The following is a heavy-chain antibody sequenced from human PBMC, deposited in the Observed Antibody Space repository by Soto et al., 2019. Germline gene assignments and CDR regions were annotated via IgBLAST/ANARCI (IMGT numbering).Heavy chain of an antibody. CDR1: GDSFISYW. Sequence: PGESLKISCKCSGDSFISYWIGWVRQMTGKGLEWMGIIYPGDSDTRYSPPFQGQVTISADKPIRTAYLQWSSLKASDTSMYYCVRHVVYGDYSYYCYGMDVWGEGTRVTVSS. V-gene: IGHV5-51*01. CDR3: VRHVVYGDYSYYCYGMDV. J-gene: IGHJ6*01. CDR2: IYPGDSDT. D-gene: IGHD4-17*01.